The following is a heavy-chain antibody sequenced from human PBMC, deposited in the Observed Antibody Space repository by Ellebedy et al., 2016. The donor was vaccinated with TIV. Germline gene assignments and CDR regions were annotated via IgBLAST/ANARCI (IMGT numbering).Heavy chain of an antibody. CDR2: IWFDGSNK. Sequence: GESLKISCAASGFTFSSYGMHWVRQAPGKGLEWVAVIWFDGSNKYHADSVKGRFTISRDNSKNTLYLQMNSLRAEDTAVYYCARGSEGGPNFDYWGQGTLVTVSS. V-gene: IGHV3-33*08. D-gene: IGHD1-26*01. CDR1: GFTFSSYG. CDR3: ARGSEGGPNFDY. J-gene: IGHJ4*02.